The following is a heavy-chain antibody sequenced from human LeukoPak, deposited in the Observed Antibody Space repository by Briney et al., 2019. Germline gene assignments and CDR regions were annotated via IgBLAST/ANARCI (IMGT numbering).Heavy chain of an antibody. J-gene: IGHJ6*02. V-gene: IGHV3-23*01. D-gene: IGHD3-3*01. CDR3: AKAVDQQYDFWSGYYFRGSSYYGMDV. CDR2: ISGSGGST. Sequence: GGSLRLSCAASGFTFSSYAMSWVRQAPGKGLEWVSAISGSGGSTYYADSVKGRFTISRDNSKNTLYLQMNSLRAEDTAVYYCAKAVDQQYDFWSGYYFRGSSYYGMDVWGQGTTVTVSS. CDR1: GFTFSSYA.